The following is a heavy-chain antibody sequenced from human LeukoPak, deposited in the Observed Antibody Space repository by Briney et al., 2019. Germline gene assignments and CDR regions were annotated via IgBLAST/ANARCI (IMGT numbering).Heavy chain of an antibody. CDR3: ATEHRGWAGFGELLGY. CDR1: GYTLTELS. CDR2: FDPEDGET. J-gene: IGHJ4*02. Sequence: ASVKVSCKVSGYTLTELSMHWVRQAPGKGLEWMGGFDPEDGETIYAQKFQGRVTMTEDTSTDTAYMELSSLRSEDTAVYYCATEHRGWAGFGELLGYWGQGTLVTVSS. D-gene: IGHD3-10*01. V-gene: IGHV1-24*01.